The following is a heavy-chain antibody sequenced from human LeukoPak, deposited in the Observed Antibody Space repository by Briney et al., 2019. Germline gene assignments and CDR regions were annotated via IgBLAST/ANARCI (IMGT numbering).Heavy chain of an antibody. D-gene: IGHD5-12*01. CDR3: VKDKHRDGYTYGVYDS. V-gene: IGHV3-48*04. Sequence: PGWFLRLSCAASGFTFSNYGMSWVRQAPGKGLEWVSYISSSSSTIYYADSVKGRFTISRDNAKNSLYLQMSSLRPEDTALYYCVKDKHRDGYTYGVYDSWGQGTLITVSS. J-gene: IGHJ5*01. CDR1: GFTFSNYG. CDR2: ISSSSSTI.